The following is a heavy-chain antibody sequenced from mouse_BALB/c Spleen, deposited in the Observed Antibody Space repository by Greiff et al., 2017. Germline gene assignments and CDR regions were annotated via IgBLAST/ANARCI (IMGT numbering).Heavy chain of an antibody. CDR3: DAPSYYGNYGFAY. V-gene: IGHV14-4*02. CDR2: IDPENGDT. CDR1: GFNIKDYY. J-gene: IGHJ3*01. Sequence: VQLQQSGAELVRSGASVKLSCTASGFNIKDYYMHWVKQRPEQGLEWIGWIDPENGDTEYAPKFQGKATMTADTSSNTAYLQLSSLTSEDTAVYYCDAPSYYGNYGFAYWGQGTLGTVSA. D-gene: IGHD2-10*01.